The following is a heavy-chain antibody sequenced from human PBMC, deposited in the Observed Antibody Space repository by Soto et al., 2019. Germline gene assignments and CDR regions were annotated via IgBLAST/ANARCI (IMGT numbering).Heavy chain of an antibody. CDR3: TLNHCAGGGCYDRDY. Sequence: LSLTCDVSDESVTSPGNYWNWIRQRPDTGLEWIGYISSGGSPFYNPSLKSRVSISLDTSKNVISLTLRSVTAADTAVYYCTLNHCAGGGCYDRDYWGRGTRVTVSS. CDR2: ISSGGSP. CDR1: DESVTSPGNY. J-gene: IGHJ1*01. D-gene: IGHD2-15*01. V-gene: IGHV4-31*11.